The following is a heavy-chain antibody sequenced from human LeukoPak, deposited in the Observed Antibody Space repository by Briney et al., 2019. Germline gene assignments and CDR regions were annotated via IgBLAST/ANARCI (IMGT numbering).Heavy chain of an antibody. Sequence: GGSLRLSCAASGFTFSSYGMHWVRQAPGKGLVWVAVIWYDGSNKYYADSVKGRFTISRDNSKSTLYLQMNSLRAEDTAVYYCARGGFGELSAFDYWGQGTLVTVSS. CDR1: GFTFSSYG. CDR3: ARGGFGELSAFDY. J-gene: IGHJ4*02. V-gene: IGHV3-33*01. CDR2: IWYDGSNK. D-gene: IGHD3-10*01.